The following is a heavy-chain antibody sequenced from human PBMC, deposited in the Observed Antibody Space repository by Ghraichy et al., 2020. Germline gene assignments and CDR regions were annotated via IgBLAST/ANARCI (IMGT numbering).Heavy chain of an antibody. CDR2: ISARRSVI. J-gene: IGHJ6*02. V-gene: IGHV3-48*02. CDR1: GFDFDRHS. CDR3: ARGLSSLQYGMDV. Sequence: SCAASGFDFDRHSMSWVRQAPGKGLEWVSYISARRSVIFYADSVKGRFTISRDNDRESLYLQMNSLRDEDTAVYYCARGLSSLQYGMDVWGQGTTVIVSS.